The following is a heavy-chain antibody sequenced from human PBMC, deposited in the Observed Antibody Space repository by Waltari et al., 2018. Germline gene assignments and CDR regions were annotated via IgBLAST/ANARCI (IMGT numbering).Heavy chain of an antibody. CDR3: ARLLVVVPAAGSWFDP. Sequence: QVQLQESGPGLVKPSETLSLTCTVPGCPISSYYWSWIRQPPGKGLEWIGYIYYSGSTNYNPSLKSRVTISVDTSKNQFSLKLSSVTAADTAVYYCARLLVVVPAAGSWFDPWGQGTLVTVSS. CDR2: IYYSGST. V-gene: IGHV4-59*01. CDR1: GCPISSYY. J-gene: IGHJ5*02. D-gene: IGHD2-2*01.